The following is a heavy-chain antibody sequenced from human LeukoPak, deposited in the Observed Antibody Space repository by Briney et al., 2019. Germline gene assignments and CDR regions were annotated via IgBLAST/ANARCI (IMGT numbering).Heavy chain of an antibody. CDR1: GGSFTIYQ. V-gene: IGHV4-34*01. D-gene: IGHD3-9*01. CDR3: ARRGEIGSGYVDF. Sequence: SETLSLTCAVSGGSFTIYQWSWIRQSPGKGLEWIGDINRSGSTDYNPALRSRVFISMDTSKNQFSLQLSSVTAADTAVYYCARRGEIGSGYVDFWSQGTLVTVSS. CDR2: INRSGST. J-gene: IGHJ4*02.